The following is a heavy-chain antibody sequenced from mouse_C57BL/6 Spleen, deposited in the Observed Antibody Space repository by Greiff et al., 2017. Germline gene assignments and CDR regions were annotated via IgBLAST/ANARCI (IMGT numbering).Heavy chain of an antibody. CDR3: TLFAD. V-gene: IGHV1-15*01. Sequence: QVQLQQSGAELVRPGASVTLSCKASGYTFTAYEMHWVKQTPVHGLAWIGALDPETVGTAYNQQFKGTAILAADKSSSTAYMRLRSLASEDSAVYYCTLFADWGQGTLVTVSA. CDR1: GYTFTAYE. CDR2: LDPETVGT. J-gene: IGHJ3*01.